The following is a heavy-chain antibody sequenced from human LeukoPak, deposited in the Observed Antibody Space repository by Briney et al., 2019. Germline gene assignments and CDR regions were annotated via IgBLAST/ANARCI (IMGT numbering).Heavy chain of an antibody. J-gene: IGHJ6*03. CDR3: ASPLRLDYYYYYMDV. V-gene: IGHV1-69*05. Sequence: SVKVSCKASGGTFSSYAISWVRQAPGQGLEWMGGIIPIFGTANYAQKFQGRATITTDESTSTAYMELSSLRSEDTAVYYCASPLRLDYYYYYMDVWGKGTTVTVSS. CDR2: IIPIFGTA. CDR1: GGTFSSYA.